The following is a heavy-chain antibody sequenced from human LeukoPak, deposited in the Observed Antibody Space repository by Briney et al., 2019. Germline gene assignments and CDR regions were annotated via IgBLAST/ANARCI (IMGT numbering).Heavy chain of an antibody. CDR2: TYYRPNLYN. J-gene: IGHJ5*02. V-gene: IGHV6-1*01. CDR1: GDSVSSNSAA. CDR3: ARENYEYYDLWSGYYTDSNWFDP. Sequence: SQTLSLTCAISGDSVSSNSAAWNWIRQSPSRGLEWLGRTYYRPNLYNDYAVSVKSRITINPDTSKNRFSLQLNSVTPEDTAVYYCARENYEYYDLWSGYYTDSNWFDPWGQGTLVTVSS. D-gene: IGHD3-3*01.